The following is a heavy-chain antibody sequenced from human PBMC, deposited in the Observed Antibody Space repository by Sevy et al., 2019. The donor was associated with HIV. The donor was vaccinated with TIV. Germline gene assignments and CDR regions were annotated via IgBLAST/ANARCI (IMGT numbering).Heavy chain of an antibody. V-gene: IGHV3-7*03. CDR1: EFTFSRYW. D-gene: IGHD2-21*01. CDR2: INQDGSQK. CDR3: ARAGPLGDLDHFDR. J-gene: IGHJ4*02. Sequence: GGSLRLSCATSEFTFSRYWMTWVRQAPGKGLEWVVYINQDGSQKSYVDSVRGRFTISRENSKNSLFLQMKSLRAEDTAVYYCARAGPLGDLDHFDRWGQGTLVTVSS.